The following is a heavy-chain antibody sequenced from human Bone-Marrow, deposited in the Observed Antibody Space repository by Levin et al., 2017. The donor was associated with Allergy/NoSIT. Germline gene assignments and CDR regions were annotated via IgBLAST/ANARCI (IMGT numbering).Heavy chain of an antibody. CDR2: IRSKTYGGAT. Sequence: PGGSLRLSCTTSGFTFGDYAIDWVRQAPGKGLEWVGFIRSKTYGGATEYAASVKGRFTISRDDSKSIAYLQMNSLKTEDTAVYYCTRAPIVVVVAAPHYWGALDIWGQGTMVTVSS. D-gene: IGHD2-15*01. J-gene: IGHJ3*02. CDR1: GFTFGDYA. V-gene: IGHV3-49*04. CDR3: TRAPIVVVVAAPHYWGALDI.